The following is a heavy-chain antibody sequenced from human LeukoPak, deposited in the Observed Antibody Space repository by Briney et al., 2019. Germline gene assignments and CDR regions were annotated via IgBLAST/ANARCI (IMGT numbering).Heavy chain of an antibody. J-gene: IGHJ4*02. V-gene: IGHV3-30-3*01. CDR1: GFTFSSYA. D-gene: IGHD5-12*01. CDR3: ARSIVALDY. Sequence: GGSLRLSCAASGFTFSSYAMHWVRQAPGKGLEWVAVISYDGSNKYYADSVKGRFTISRDNAKNSLYLQMNSLRAEDTAVYYCARSIVALDYWGQGTLVTVSS. CDR2: ISYDGSNK.